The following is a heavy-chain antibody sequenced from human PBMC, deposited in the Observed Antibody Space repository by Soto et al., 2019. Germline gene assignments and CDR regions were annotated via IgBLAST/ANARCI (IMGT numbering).Heavy chain of an antibody. CDR1: GGSISSYY. CDR3: ASDSSGYYSPSDAFDI. CDR2: IYYSGST. Sequence: QVQLQESGPGLVKPSETLSLTCTVSGGSISSYYWSWIRQPPGKGLEWIGYIYYSGSTNYNPSLECRVTISVDTSKNQFYLKLSSVTAADTAVYYCASDSSGYYSPSDAFDIWGQGTMVTVSS. D-gene: IGHD3-22*01. V-gene: IGHV4-59*01. J-gene: IGHJ3*02.